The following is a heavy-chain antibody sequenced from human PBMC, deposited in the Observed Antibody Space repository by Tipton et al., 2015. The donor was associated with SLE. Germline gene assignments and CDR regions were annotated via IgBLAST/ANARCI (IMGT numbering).Heavy chain of an antibody. V-gene: IGHV4-39*07. D-gene: IGHD5-18*01. Sequence: TLSLTCTVSGGSISSSSYYWGWIRQPPGKGLEWIGSMSYSGSTYYNPSLKSRVTISVDTSKNQFSLKLSSVTAADTAVYYCARERGGYSYGLGDYFDYWGQGTLVTVSS. J-gene: IGHJ4*02. CDR1: GGSISSSSYY. CDR3: ARERGGYSYGLGDYFDY. CDR2: MSYSGST.